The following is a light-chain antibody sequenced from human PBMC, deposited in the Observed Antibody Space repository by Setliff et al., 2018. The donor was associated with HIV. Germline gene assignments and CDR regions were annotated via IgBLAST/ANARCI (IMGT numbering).Light chain of an antibody. J-gene: IGLJ1*01. CDR2: DVS. CDR1: SSDVGGYNY. CDR3: SSYTSSTPLYV. V-gene: IGLV2-14*03. Sequence: SALTQPASVSGSPGHSITISCTGTSSDVGGYNYVSRYQQHPGKAPKLMISDVSNGPSGVSNRFSGSKSGNTASLTISGLQAEDEADYYCSSYTSSTPLYVFGTGTKVTVL.